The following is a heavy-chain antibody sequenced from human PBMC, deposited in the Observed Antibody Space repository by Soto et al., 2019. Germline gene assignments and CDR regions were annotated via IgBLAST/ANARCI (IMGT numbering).Heavy chain of an antibody. J-gene: IGHJ4*02. D-gene: IGHD3-9*01. V-gene: IGHV4-39*01. CDR3: ARGGIRVLRHFDWLPFDY. Sequence: PSETLSLTCTVSGGSISSSSYYWGWIRQPPGKGLEWIGSIYYSGSTYYNPSLKSRVTISVDTSKNQFSLKLSSVTAADTAVYYCARGGIRVLRHFDWLPFDYWGQGTLVTVSS. CDR1: GGSISSSSYY. CDR2: IYYSGST.